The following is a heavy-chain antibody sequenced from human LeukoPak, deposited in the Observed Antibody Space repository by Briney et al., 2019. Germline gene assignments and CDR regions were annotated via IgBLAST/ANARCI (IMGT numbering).Heavy chain of an antibody. V-gene: IGHV3-23*01. CDR2: ISGSGGST. CDR3: AKDREITFGGVIVFDY. CDR1: GFTFSSYA. J-gene: IGHJ4*02. Sequence: GGSLRLSCAASGFTFSSYAMSWVRQAPGKGLEWVSAISGSGGSTYYADPVKGRFTIPRDNSKNTLYLQMNSLRAEDTAVYYCAKDREITFGGVIVFDYWGQGTLVTVSS. D-gene: IGHD3-16*02.